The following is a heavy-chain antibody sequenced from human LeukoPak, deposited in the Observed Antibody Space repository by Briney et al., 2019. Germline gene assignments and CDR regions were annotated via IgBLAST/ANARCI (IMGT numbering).Heavy chain of an antibody. CDR3: ARARYNYQCDY. CDR1: GGSISSSNNY. V-gene: IGHV4-39*07. D-gene: IGHD5-24*01. CDR2: VSYGGRT. J-gene: IGHJ4*02. Sequence: SETLSLTCTVFGGSISSSNNYWGWIRQPPGKGLEWIGSVSYGGRTYYNPSPKSRVTISVDTSQNQFSLRLNSATAADTALYYCARARYNYQCDYWGQGTLVTVSS.